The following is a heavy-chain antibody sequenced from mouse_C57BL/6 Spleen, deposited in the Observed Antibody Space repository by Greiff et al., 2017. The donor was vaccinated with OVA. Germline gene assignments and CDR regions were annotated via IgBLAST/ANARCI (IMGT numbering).Heavy chain of an antibody. D-gene: IGHD1-1*01. CDR1: GYSITSDY. J-gene: IGHJ1*03. CDR3: ARSPYGSSYGGYFDV. CDR2: ISYSGST. Sequence: VQLKESGPGLAKPSQTLSLTCSVTGYSITSDYWNWIRKFPGNKLEYMGYISYSGSTYYNPSLKSRISITRDTSKNQYYLQLNSVTTEDTATYYCARSPYGSSYGGYFDVWGTGTTVTVSS. V-gene: IGHV3-8*01.